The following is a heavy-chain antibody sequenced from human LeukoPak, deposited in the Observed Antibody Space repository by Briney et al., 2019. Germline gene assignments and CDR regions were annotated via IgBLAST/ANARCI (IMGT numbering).Heavy chain of an antibody. CDR1: GGSISSHY. CDR2: ISNSGST. V-gene: IGHV4-59*11. D-gene: IGHD2-15*01. J-gene: IGHJ6*03. Sequence: SETLSLTCTVSGGSISSHYWTWIRQSPVKGLEWIGDISNSGSTSYNPSLKSRVTITIDTSKNQFSLKLSSVTAADTAVYYCGRDALVGYFSYYYMDVWGKGTTVTVSS. CDR3: GRDALVGYFSYYYMDV.